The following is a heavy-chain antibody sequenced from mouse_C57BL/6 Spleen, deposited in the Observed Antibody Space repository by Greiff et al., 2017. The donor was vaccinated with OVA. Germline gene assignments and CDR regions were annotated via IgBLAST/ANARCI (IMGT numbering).Heavy chain of an antibody. J-gene: IGHJ4*01. CDR2: TRSKSSNYAT. V-gene: IGHV10-3*01. D-gene: IGHD2-3*01. Sequence: EVPLQESGGGLVQPKGSLKLSCAASGFTFNTYAMHLVRLAPGTGLERVARTRSKSSNYATYYADSVKDRFTISRDASQSMLYLQMNDLETEDTAMYYCVGGYYDEDYWGQGTSVTVSS. CDR1: GFTFNTYA. CDR3: VGGYYDEDY.